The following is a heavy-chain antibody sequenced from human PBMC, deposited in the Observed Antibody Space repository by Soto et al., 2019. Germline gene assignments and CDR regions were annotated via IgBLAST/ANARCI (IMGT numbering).Heavy chain of an antibody. J-gene: IGHJ4*02. CDR1: GDSVASNSAA. CDR2: TYYRSKWYN. V-gene: IGHV6-1*01. D-gene: IGHD6-19*01. Sequence: SQTLSLTCAISGDSVASNSAAWSWIRQSPSRGLEWLGRTYYRSKWYNDYAVSVKSRISINPDTSKYQFSLQLNSVTPEDTAVYYCARDTPPSSGWYYFDSWGQGTLVTVSS. CDR3: ARDTPPSSGWYYFDS.